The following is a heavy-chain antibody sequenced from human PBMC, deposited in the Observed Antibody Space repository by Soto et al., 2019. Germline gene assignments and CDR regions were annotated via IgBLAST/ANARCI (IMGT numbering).Heavy chain of an antibody. Sequence: QVQLVQSGAEVKKPGASVQVSCKASGYTFTSYAMHWVRQAPGQRLEWMGWINAGNGNTKYSQKFQGRVTITRDTSASTAYMELSSLRSEDTAVYYCARVGTYNWNDGWFDPWGQGTLVTVSS. D-gene: IGHD1-1*01. CDR2: INAGNGNT. J-gene: IGHJ5*02. CDR3: ARVGTYNWNDGWFDP. CDR1: GYTFTSYA. V-gene: IGHV1-3*01.